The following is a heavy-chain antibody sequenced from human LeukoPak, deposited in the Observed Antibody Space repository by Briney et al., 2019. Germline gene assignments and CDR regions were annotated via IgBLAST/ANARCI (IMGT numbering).Heavy chain of an antibody. Sequence: GGSLRLSCAASGFTFSSYAMSWVRQAPGKGLEWVSAISGSGGSTYYADSVKGRFTISRDNSKNTLYLQMNSLRAEDTAVYYCAKCLRYFDWLLFVAEFDYWGQGPLVTVSS. D-gene: IGHD3-9*01. V-gene: IGHV3-23*01. CDR1: GFTFSSYA. CDR2: ISGSGGST. J-gene: IGHJ4*02. CDR3: AKCLRYFDWLLFVAEFDY.